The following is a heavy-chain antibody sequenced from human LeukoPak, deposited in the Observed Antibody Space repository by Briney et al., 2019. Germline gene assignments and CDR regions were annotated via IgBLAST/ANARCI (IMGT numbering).Heavy chain of an antibody. D-gene: IGHD3-10*01. V-gene: IGHV4-59*08. Sequence: SETLSLTCTVSGDSISSYYWSWIRQPPGEGLEWIGYIYSSGSTNYNPSLKSRVTISVDTSKNQFSLKLSSVTAADTAVYYCVASGSHLVRFDPWGQGTLVTVSS. CDR2: IYSSGST. J-gene: IGHJ5*02. CDR3: VASGSHLVRFDP. CDR1: GDSISSYY.